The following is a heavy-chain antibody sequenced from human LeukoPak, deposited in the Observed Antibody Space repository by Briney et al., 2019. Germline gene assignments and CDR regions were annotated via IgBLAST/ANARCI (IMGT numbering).Heavy chain of an antibody. Sequence: GGSLRLSCAASGFTFSSYSMNWVRQAPGKGLEWVSSISSSSSYIYYADSVKGRFTISRDNAKNSLYLQMNSLRAEDTAVYYCARVGPTVVTPGYYFDYWGQGTLVTVSS. CDR1: GFTFSSYS. D-gene: IGHD4-23*01. CDR3: ARVGPTVVTPGYYFDY. V-gene: IGHV3-21*01. J-gene: IGHJ4*02. CDR2: ISSSSSYI.